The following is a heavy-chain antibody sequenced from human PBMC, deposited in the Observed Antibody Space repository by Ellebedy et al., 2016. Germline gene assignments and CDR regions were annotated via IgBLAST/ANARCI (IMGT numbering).Heavy chain of an antibody. CDR1: GITLSHHD. Sequence: GESLKISCGASGITLSHHDMHWVRQTPGKGLEWVAFISFDGMKKYHADAVKGRFTISRDNAKNSLSLQMDSLRVEDTAVYYCVTDRGEGGLLSFFDLWGQGTLVTVST. CDR2: ISFDGMKK. CDR3: VTDRGEGGLLSFFDL. J-gene: IGHJ4*02. D-gene: IGHD3-16*01. V-gene: IGHV3-30*04.